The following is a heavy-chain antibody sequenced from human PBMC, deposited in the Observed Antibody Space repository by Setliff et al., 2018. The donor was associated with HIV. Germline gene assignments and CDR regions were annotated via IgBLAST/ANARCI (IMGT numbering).Heavy chain of an antibody. V-gene: IGHV4-30-4*08. CDR3: ARGVRDNSGWSSYYFDY. J-gene: IGHJ4*02. D-gene: IGHD6-19*01. CDR2: IYYSGST. CDR1: GGSISSGDYY. Sequence: SETLSLTCTVSGGSISSGDYYWSWIRQPPGKGLEWIGYIYYSGSTNYNPSLESRVTTSVDTSKKQFSLRLTSVTAADTAVYYCARGVRDNSGWSSYYFDYWGQGTLVTVSS.